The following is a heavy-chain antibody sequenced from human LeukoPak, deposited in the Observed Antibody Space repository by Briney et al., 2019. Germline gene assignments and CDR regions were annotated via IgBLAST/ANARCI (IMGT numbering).Heavy chain of an antibody. Sequence: GGSLRLSCAASGFTFSSYSMNWVRQAPGKGLEWVSSISSSSGYIYYADSVKGRFTISRDNAKNPLYLQMNSLRAEDTAVYYCGGIAVADTHRVFGMDVWGQGTTVTVSS. J-gene: IGHJ6*02. V-gene: IGHV3-21*01. CDR2: ISSSSGYI. D-gene: IGHD6-19*01. CDR3: GGIAVADTHRVFGMDV. CDR1: GFTFSSYS.